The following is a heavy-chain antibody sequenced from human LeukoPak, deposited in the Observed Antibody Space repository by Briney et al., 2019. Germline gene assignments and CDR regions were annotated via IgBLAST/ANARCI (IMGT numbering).Heavy chain of an antibody. D-gene: IGHD4-17*01. CDR1: GFNFHGTA. V-gene: IGHV3-9*01. CDR3: AKDPSRDYEGST. Sequence: PGGSLRLSCTASGFNFHGTAMHWVRQRPGQGLEWVSGIGWNSGSIGYADSVKGRFTISRDNAKNALYLQMNSLGTEDTAFYFCAKDPSRDYEGSTWGQGTLVTVSS. CDR2: IGWNSGSI. J-gene: IGHJ4*02.